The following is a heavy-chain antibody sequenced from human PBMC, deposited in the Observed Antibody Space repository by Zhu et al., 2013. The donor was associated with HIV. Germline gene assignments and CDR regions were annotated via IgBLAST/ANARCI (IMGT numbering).Heavy chain of an antibody. CDR2: IIPIFGTA. J-gene: IGHJ3*02. CDR3: ARVSTTVRSFDI. V-gene: IGHV1-69*01. D-gene: IGHD4-17*01. Sequence: QVQLVQSGAEVKKPGSSVKVSCKASGGTFSSYVISWVRQAPGQGLEWMGGIIPIFGTANYAQKFQGRVTITADESTSTAYMELRGLGSEDTAVYYCARVSTTVRSFDIWGQGTMVTVSS. CDR1: GGTFSSYV.